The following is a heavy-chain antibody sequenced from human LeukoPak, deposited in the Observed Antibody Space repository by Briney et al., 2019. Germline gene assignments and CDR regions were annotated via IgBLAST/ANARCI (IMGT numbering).Heavy chain of an antibody. Sequence: SETLSLTCTVSGGSISSFYWSWIRQPPGKGLEWIGSIYYSRSTNHNPSLKSRLTISLDTSKNQFSLKLTSVTAADTAVYYCARELPHRDGYNYSDYWGQGTLVTVSS. CDR2: IYYSRST. J-gene: IGHJ4*02. CDR1: GGSISSFY. CDR3: ARELPHRDGYNYSDY. V-gene: IGHV4-59*01. D-gene: IGHD5-24*01.